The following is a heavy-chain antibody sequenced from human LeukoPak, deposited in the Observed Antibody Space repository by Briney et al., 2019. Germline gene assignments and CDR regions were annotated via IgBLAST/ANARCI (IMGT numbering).Heavy chain of an antibody. D-gene: IGHD1-26*01. CDR1: GGTFSSYA. CDR3: ARDRAVGATHTDY. Sequence: ASVKVSCKASGGTFSSYAISWVRRAPGQGLEWMGWVSAYNGNTNYAQKLQGRVTMTTDTSTSTAYMELRSLRSDDTAVYYCARDRAVGATHTDYWGQGTLVTVSS. J-gene: IGHJ4*02. CDR2: VSAYNGNT. V-gene: IGHV1-18*01.